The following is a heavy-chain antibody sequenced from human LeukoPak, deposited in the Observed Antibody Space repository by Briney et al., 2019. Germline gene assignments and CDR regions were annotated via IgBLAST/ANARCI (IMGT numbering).Heavy chain of an antibody. V-gene: IGHV3-21*01. Sequence: PGRSLRLSCAASGFTFSSYSMNWVRQAPGKGLEWVSSISSSSSYIYYADSVKGRFTISRDNAKNSLYLQMNSLRAEDTAVYYCASPGNSDYDILTGYKRPMDVWGQGTTVTVSS. J-gene: IGHJ6*02. CDR3: ASPGNSDYDILTGYKRPMDV. CDR1: GFTFSSYS. CDR2: ISSSSSYI. D-gene: IGHD3-9*01.